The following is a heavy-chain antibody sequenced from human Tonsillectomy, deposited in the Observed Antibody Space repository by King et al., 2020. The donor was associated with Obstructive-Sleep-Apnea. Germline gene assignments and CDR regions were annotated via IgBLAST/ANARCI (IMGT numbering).Heavy chain of an antibody. CDR3: ARVGRYGDYFDY. J-gene: IGHJ4*02. CDR2: MNPNSGNT. V-gene: IGHV1-8*01. CDR1: VYTFTSYD. Sequence: VQLVESGAEVKKPGASVKVSCKASVYTFTSYDVNWVRQATGQGLEWMGWMNPNSGNTGYEQKFQGRVTMTRNTSISTAYMELSSLGSEDTAVYYCARVGRYGDYFDYWGQGTLVTVSS. D-gene: IGHD4-17*01.